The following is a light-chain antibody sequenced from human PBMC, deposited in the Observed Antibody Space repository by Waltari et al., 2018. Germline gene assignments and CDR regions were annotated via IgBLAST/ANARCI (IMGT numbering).Light chain of an antibody. CDR3: GTWDSSLSAVV. Sequence: QSVLTQPPPVSAAPGQKVTISCSGSISNLGNSYLSRYQLPPGSAPKPLIYDNNRRPSGPPDRFSGSKSGTSATLGITGLQTGDEADYYCGTWDSSLSAVVFGAGTKLTVL. J-gene: IGLJ2*01. CDR1: ISNLGNSY. CDR2: DNN. V-gene: IGLV1-51*01.